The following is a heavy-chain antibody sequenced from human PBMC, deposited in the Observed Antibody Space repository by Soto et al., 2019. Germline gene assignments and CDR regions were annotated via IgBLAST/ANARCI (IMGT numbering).Heavy chain of an antibody. CDR3: ARALGYSSGGNYYYGMDV. J-gene: IGHJ6*02. V-gene: IGHV1-3*01. Sequence: ASVKVSCKASGYTFTSYAMHWVRQAPGQRLEWMGWINAGNGNTKYSQKFQGRVTITRDTSTSTAYMELSSLRSEDTAVYYCARALGYSSGGNYYYGMDVWGQGTTVTVSS. D-gene: IGHD6-19*01. CDR2: INAGNGNT. CDR1: GYTFTSYA.